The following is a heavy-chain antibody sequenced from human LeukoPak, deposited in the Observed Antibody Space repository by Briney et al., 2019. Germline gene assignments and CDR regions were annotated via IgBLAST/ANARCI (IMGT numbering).Heavy chain of an antibody. CDR3: ARDPHYGSGSYYRPYYFDY. CDR2: ISSNGGST. Sequence: GGSLRLSCAASGFTFSSYAMHWVRQAPGKGLEYVSAISSNGGSTYYANSVKGRFTISRDNSKNTLYLQTGSLRAEDMAVYYCARDPHYGSGSYYRPYYFDYWGQGTLVTVSS. D-gene: IGHD3-10*01. J-gene: IGHJ4*02. V-gene: IGHV3-64*01. CDR1: GFTFSSYA.